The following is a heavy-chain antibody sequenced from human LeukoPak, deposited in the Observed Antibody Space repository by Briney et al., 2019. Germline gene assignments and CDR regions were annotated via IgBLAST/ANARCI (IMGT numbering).Heavy chain of an antibody. CDR3: ARGTSTYYYDSSGQGGYGMDV. CDR1: GYSFTSYW. CDR2: IDPCDSYT. J-gene: IGHJ6*02. V-gene: IGHV5-10-1*01. Sequence: GESLKISCKGSGYSFTSYWISWLRQVPGKGLEWMGRIDPCDSYTNYSPSFQGHVTISADKSLSTAYLQWSSLKPSDTAMYYGARGTSTYYYDSSGQGGYGMDVWGQGTTVTVSS. D-gene: IGHD3-22*01.